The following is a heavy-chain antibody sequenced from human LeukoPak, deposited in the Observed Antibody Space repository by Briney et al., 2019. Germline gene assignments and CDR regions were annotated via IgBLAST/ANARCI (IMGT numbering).Heavy chain of an antibody. V-gene: IGHV4-4*07. CDR3: ATAYSYSGSYRKRHAYFDY. J-gene: IGHJ4*02. CDR2: IYTSGST. D-gene: IGHD1-26*01. CDR1: GGSISSYY. Sequence: SSETLSLTCTVPGGSISSYYWSWIRQPAGKGLEWIGRIYTSGSTNYNPSLKSRVTMSVDTSKNEFSLKLSPVTAADTAVYYCATAYSYSGSYRKRHAYFDYWGQGTLVTVSS.